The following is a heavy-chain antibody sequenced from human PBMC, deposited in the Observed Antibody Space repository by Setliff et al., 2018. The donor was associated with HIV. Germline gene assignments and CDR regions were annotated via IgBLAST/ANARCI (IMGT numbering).Heavy chain of an antibody. Sequence: SQTLSLTCAISGDSVSSSNRVAWNWIRQSPSRGLEWLGRTYYSSKWYTDYAMSVKGRIIINPDTSKNRFSLQLNSVTPEDTSVYYCVRGNVSAFDIWGQGTMVTVSS. V-gene: IGHV6-1*01. CDR1: GDSVSSSNRVA. CDR2: TYYSSKWYT. CDR3: VRGNVSAFDI. D-gene: IGHD2-15*01. J-gene: IGHJ3*02.